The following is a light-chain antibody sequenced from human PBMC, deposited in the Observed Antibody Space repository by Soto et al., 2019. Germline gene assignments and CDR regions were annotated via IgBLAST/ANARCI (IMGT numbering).Light chain of an antibody. CDR3: QQYEDLPLT. V-gene: IGKV1-33*01. Sequence: DIQMTQSPSSLSASVGDSVTISCQASQDINNFLNWYQQKPGKPPQLLICDASTLEKGVPSRFSGAGSGADLSCTISNLQPEDSATDYGQQYEDLPLTFGQGTKVEIK. J-gene: IGKJ1*01. CDR2: DAS. CDR1: QDINNF.